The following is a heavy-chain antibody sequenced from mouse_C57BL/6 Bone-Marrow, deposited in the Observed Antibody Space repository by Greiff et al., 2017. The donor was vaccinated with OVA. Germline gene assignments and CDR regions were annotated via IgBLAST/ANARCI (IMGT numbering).Heavy chain of an antibody. D-gene: IGHD2-5*01. J-gene: IGHJ3*01. CDR2: ISDGGSYT. Sequence: EVQRVESGGGLVKPGGSLKLSCAASGFTFSSYAMSWVRQTPEKRLEWVATISDGGSYTYYPDNVKGRFTISRDNAKNNLYLQMSHLKSEDTAMYYCARDGSYYSNYVGFAYWGQGTLVTVSA. CDR3: ARDGSYYSNYVGFAY. CDR1: GFTFSSYA. V-gene: IGHV5-4*01.